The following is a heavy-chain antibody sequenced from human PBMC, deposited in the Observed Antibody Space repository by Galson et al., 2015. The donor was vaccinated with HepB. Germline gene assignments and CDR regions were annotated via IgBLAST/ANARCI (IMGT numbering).Heavy chain of an antibody. CDR2: ISSSSSYI. D-gene: IGHD4-17*01. V-gene: IGHV3-21*01. CDR1: GFTFSSYS. Sequence: SLRLSCAASGFTFSSYSMNWVRQAPGKGLEWVSSISSSSSYIYYADSVKGRFAISRDNAKNSLYLQMNSLRAEDTAVYYCAILGYGDYASRWGQGTLVTVSS. CDR3: AILGYGDYASR. J-gene: IGHJ4*02.